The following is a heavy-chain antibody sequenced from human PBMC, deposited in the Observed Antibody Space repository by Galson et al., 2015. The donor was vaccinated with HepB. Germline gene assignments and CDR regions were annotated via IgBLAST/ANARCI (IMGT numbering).Heavy chain of an antibody. CDR3: TTDLGSGWYAR. CDR2: IKANGAGGTT. J-gene: IGHJ4*02. D-gene: IGHD6-19*01. Sequence: ALRLSCAASGFTFSDAWMSWVRQAPGEGLEWIGFIKANGAGGTTDYAGPEKGRFPIPRAASKNTLYLQMDSLKTEDTAVYYCTTDLGSGWYARWGQGIPVTVSS. V-gene: IGHV3-15*01. CDR1: GFTFSDAW.